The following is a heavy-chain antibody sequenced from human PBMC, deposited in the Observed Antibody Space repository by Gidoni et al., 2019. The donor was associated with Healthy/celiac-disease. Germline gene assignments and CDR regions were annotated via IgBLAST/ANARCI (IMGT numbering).Heavy chain of an antibody. CDR3: AKFSNSDIYDAFDI. CDR2: SSSSGSST. V-gene: IGHV3-48*03. Sequence: EVQQGESGGGLVQPGGSLRLSWAATGITCSSYEMNWVRQAPGKGLECVSYSSSSGSSTYYADSVKGRFTISRDNAKNSLYLQMHSLSAEDTAVYYCAKFSNSDIYDAFDIWGQGTMVTVSS. D-gene: IGHD4-4*01. CDR1: GITCSSYE. J-gene: IGHJ3*02.